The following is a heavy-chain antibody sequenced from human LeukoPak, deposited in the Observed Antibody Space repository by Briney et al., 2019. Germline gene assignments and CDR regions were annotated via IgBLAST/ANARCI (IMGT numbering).Heavy chain of an antibody. CDR3: ARHYSSGLEY. V-gene: IGHV3-30-3*01. D-gene: IGHD6-19*01. CDR1: GFTFSSHA. CDR2: ISYDGVVQ. Sequence: GRSLRLSCAASGFTFSSHAIHWVRQAPGKGLEWVAFISYDGVVQSYADSVKGRFTISRDNAKNSLYLQMNSLRAEDTAVYYCARHYSSGLEYWGQGTLVTVSS. J-gene: IGHJ4*02.